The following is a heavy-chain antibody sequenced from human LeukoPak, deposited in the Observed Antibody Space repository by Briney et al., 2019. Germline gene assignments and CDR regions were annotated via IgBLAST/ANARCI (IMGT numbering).Heavy chain of an antibody. Sequence: GGFLRLSCAASGFTFSSYAMSWVRQAPGKGLEWVSAISGSGGSTYYADSVKGRFTISRDNSKNTLYLQMNSLRAEDTAVYYCAKDLYGDYGALQWGQGTLVTVSS. CDR1: GFTFSSYA. CDR2: ISGSGGST. CDR3: AKDLYGDYGALQ. V-gene: IGHV3-23*01. J-gene: IGHJ4*02. D-gene: IGHD4-17*01.